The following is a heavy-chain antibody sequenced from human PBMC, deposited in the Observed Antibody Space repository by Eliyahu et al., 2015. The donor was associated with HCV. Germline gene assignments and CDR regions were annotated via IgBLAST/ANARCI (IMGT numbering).Heavy chain of an antibody. CDR1: GFSFGNYW. V-gene: IGHV3-7*01. Sequence: EVQLVESGGGLVQSGGSLRLSCTASGFSFGNYWMXWVRQAPGKGLEWVGNIKQDESEKHYVDSVKGRFTISRDNAKNSLYLQMNSLRAEDTAVYYCAKSTTYDYWGQGTLVTVSS. D-gene: IGHD2/OR15-2a*01. CDR2: IKQDESEK. J-gene: IGHJ4*02. CDR3: AKSTTYDY.